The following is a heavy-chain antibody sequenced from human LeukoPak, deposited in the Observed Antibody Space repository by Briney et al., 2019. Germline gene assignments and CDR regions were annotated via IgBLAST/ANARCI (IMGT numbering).Heavy chain of an antibody. Sequence: SETLSLTCAVSGDSISSPYYWAWIRQSPERGLEWIASLHHKGTTFLNPSLKSRVAISRDTSKEQFSLNLISVTAADTAVYYCARASFDEGSFGYWGQGILVTVSS. CDR3: ARASFDEGSFGY. D-gene: IGHD3-10*01. CDR1: GDSISSPYY. V-gene: IGHV4-38-2*01. CDR2: LHHKGTT. J-gene: IGHJ4*02.